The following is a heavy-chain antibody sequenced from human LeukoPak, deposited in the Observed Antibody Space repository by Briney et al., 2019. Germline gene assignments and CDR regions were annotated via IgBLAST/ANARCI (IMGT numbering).Heavy chain of an antibody. CDR1: GDCISSNIHY. V-gene: IGHV4-39*07. Sequence: SETLSLTCTVSGDCISSNIHYWGWIRQPPGKGLEWIGNFYSGSTYYSPSLKSRVYISVDMSKNQLSLNLNSVTAADTAVYFCASRFLDYWGQGILVTVSS. D-gene: IGHD3-10*01. CDR2: FYSGST. CDR3: ASRFLDY. J-gene: IGHJ4*02.